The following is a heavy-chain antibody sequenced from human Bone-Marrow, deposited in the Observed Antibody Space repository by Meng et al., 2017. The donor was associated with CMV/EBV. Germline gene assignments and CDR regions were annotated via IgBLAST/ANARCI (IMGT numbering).Heavy chain of an antibody. CDR2: ISAYNGNT. CDR1: GYTFTSYG. J-gene: IGHJ4*02. CDR3: ARTAIVVVPAATDY. D-gene: IGHD2-2*01. V-gene: IGHV1-18*01. Sequence: ASVKVSCKASGYTFTSYGISWVRQAPGQGLEWMGWISAYNGNTNYAQKLQGRVTMTTDTSTSTAYMELRSLRSDDTAVYYCARTAIVVVPAATDYWGQGALVTVSS.